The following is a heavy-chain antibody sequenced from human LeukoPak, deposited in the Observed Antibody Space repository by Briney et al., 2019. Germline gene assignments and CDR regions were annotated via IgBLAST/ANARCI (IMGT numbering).Heavy chain of an antibody. CDR1: GFRFSSFE. CDR2: ISSGGRTM. D-gene: IGHD5-18*01. Sequence: GGSLRLSCAASGFRFSSFEMNWVRLAPGKGLEWVSYISSGGRTMYYADSVKGRFTTSRDNAKDSLYLHMNSLGAEDTGVYFCARGASWIQLWQFDHWGQGTQVTVSS. J-gene: IGHJ4*02. CDR3: ARGASWIQLWQFDH. V-gene: IGHV3-48*03.